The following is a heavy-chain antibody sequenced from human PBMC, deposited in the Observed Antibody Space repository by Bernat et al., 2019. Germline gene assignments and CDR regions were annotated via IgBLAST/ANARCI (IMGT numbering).Heavy chain of an antibody. CDR1: GFTFSNAW. Sequence: EVQLVESGGGLVKPGGSLRLSCAASGFTFSNAWMNWVRQAPGKGLEWVGRIKSKTDGGTTDYAAPVKGRFTISRDDSKNTLYLQMNSLKTEDTAVYYCTTDPRITIFGAKGILRAPSTKTYYYYGMDVWGQGTTVTVSS. CDR3: TTDPRITIFGAKGILRAPSTKTYYYYGMDV. D-gene: IGHD3-3*01. J-gene: IGHJ6*02. V-gene: IGHV3-15*07. CDR2: IKSKTDGGTT.